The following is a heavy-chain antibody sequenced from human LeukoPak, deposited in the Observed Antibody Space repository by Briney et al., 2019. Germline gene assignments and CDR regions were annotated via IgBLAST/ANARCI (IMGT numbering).Heavy chain of an antibody. D-gene: IGHD2-15*01. CDR3: AREYTHCSGGSCYYYGMDV. CDR2: ISSSSSYI. J-gene: IGHJ6*02. Sequence: GGSLRLSCAASGFTFSCYSMNRVRQAPGKGLEWVSSISSSSSYIYYADSVKGRFTISRDNAQNSLYLQMNSLRAEDTAVYYCAREYTHCSGGSCYYYGMDVWGQGTTVTVSS. V-gene: IGHV3-21*01. CDR1: GFTFSCYS.